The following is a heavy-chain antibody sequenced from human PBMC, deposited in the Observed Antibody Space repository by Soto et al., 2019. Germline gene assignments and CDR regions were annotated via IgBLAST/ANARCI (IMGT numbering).Heavy chain of an antibody. Sequence: QVQLVQPGDEVKKPGASVKFSCKASGYIFVNYGIAWVRQAPGQGLEWMGWISPYTGNTHSATKVQGRLTMTTDTSTSTAYMDLGSLTSDDTAVYYCVMVDNYVTPTPQDVWGQGTTVTVSS. CDR2: ISPYTGNT. J-gene: IGHJ6*02. CDR3: VMVDNYVTPTPQDV. V-gene: IGHV1-18*01. CDR1: GYIFVNYG. D-gene: IGHD3-16*01.